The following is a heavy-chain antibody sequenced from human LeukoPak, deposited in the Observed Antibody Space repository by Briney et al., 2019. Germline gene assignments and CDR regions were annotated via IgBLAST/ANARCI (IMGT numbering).Heavy chain of an antibody. Sequence: GGSLRLSCAASGFTFSSYDMHWVRQATGKGLEWVSAIGTAGDTYYPGSVKSRFTISRENAKNSLYLRMNSLRAEDTAVYYCARGHCSGGSCYDYYYYGMDVWGQGTTVTVSS. D-gene: IGHD2-15*01. J-gene: IGHJ6*02. CDR3: ARGHCSGGSCYDYYYYGMDV. V-gene: IGHV3-13*01. CDR1: GFTFSSYD. CDR2: IGTAGDT.